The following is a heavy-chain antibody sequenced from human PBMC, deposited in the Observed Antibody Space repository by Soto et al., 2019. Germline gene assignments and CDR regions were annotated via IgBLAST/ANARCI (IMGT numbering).Heavy chain of an antibody. J-gene: IGHJ6*02. V-gene: IGHV3-30*03. CDR1: GFTFSTYG. CDR3: AMAGYCTNGVCYSYFYFGMDV. CDR2: ISNDGSRK. Sequence: QVQLVESGGGVVQPGRSLRLSCAASGFTFSTYGMHWVRQAPGKGLEWVAVISNDGSRKYYADSVKGRFTISRDNSKNTLCLQMTSLRAEDTAVYYCAMAGYCTNGVCYSYFYFGMDVWGQGTTVTVSS. D-gene: IGHD2-8*01.